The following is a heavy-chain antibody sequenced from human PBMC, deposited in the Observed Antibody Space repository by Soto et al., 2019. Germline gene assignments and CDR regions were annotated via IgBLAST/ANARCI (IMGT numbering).Heavy chain of an antibody. V-gene: IGHV4-34*01. CDR3: ASRYSDFWRGIRCPPKSFDY. D-gene: IGHD3-3*01. CDR2: LNHSGST. CDR1: GGSFSGYY. J-gene: IGHJ4*02. Sequence: QVHLQQWGVGLLKRSETLSLTCAVYGGSFSGYYWSWVRQPPGKGLEWIGELNHSGSTYNPSLKSNVTISLDASKNLFSLKPSSATAADTAVYFCASRYSDFWRGIRCPPKSFDYWGQGTLVSVSS.